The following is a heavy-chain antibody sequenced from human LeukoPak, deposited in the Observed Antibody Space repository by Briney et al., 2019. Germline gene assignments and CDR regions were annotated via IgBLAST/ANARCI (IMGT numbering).Heavy chain of an antibody. D-gene: IGHD4-23*01. Sequence: ASVKVSCKASGYTFTSYYKHWVRQAPGQGLEWMGVIDPSGGSTNYAQKFQGRVTTTRDTSTSTLYMELSSLRSEDTAVYYCARGDGGNTVSGYWGQGTLVTVSS. CDR1: GYTFTSYY. J-gene: IGHJ4*02. CDR2: IDPSGGST. CDR3: ARGDGGNTVSGY. V-gene: IGHV1-46*01.